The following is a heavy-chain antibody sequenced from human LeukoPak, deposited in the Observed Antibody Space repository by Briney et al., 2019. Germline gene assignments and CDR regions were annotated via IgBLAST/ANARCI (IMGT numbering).Heavy chain of an antibody. J-gene: IGHJ4*02. CDR1: GFTVSSNY. CDR3: ATGVVWGSSDY. CDR2: IYSGGST. D-gene: IGHD3-16*01. V-gene: IGHV3-53*01. Sequence: GGSPRLSCAASGFTVSSNYMSWVRQPPGKGLEWVSVIYSGGSTYYADSVKGRFTISRDNFKNTLYLQMNSLRADDTAVYYCATGVVWGSSDYWGQGTLVIVSS.